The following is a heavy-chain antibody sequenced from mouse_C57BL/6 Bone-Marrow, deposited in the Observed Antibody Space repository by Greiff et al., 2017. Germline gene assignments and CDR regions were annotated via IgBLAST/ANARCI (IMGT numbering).Heavy chain of an antibody. CDR3: ARYYRWYFDV. CDR1: GFTFSDYY. D-gene: IGHD1-1*01. V-gene: IGHV5-12*01. CDR2: ISNGGGST. Sequence: EVNVVESGGGLVQPGGSLKLSCAASGFTFSDYYMYWVRQTPEKRLEWVAYISNGGGSTYYPDTVKGRFTISRDNAKNTLYLQMSRLKSEDTAMYYCARYYRWYFDVWGTGTTVTVSS. J-gene: IGHJ1*03.